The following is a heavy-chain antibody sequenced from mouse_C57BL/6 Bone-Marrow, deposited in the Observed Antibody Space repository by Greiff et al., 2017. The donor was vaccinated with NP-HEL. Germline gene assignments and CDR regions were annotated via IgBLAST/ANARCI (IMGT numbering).Heavy chain of an antibody. V-gene: IGHV5-6*01. CDR2: ISSGGSYT. CDR3: ARHAAYYSNYGLAY. D-gene: IGHD2-5*01. J-gene: IGHJ3*01. Sequence: EVNVVESGGDLVKPGGSLKLSCAASGFTFSSYGMSWVRQTPDKRLEWVATISSGGSYTYYPDSVKGRFTISRDNAKNTLYLQMSSLKSEDTAMYYCARHAAYYSNYGLAYWGQGTLVTVSA. CDR1: GFTFSSYG.